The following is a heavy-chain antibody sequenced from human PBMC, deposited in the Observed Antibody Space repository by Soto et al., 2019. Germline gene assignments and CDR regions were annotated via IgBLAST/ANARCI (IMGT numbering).Heavy chain of an antibody. CDR1: GFTFSSNS. CDR3: ASKYYYDSSGYYSVGYFDL. CDR2: ISGSGGST. Sequence: GRSLTLSWAASGFTFSSNSMSWVRHPPGEGLEWVSAISGSGGSTYYADSVKGRFTISGDNYKDTLYLQMNSLRAEDTAVYYCASKYYYDSSGYYSVGYFDLWGRGTLVTVS. V-gene: IGHV3-23*01. J-gene: IGHJ2*01. D-gene: IGHD3-22*01.